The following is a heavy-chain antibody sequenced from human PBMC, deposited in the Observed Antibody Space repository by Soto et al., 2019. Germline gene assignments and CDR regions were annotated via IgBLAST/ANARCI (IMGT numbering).Heavy chain of an antibody. CDR2: MSYDGSNK. CDR3: ARDPGLLRGGVIDPCMDV. CDR1: GFTFSSYA. Sequence: GGSLRLSCAASGFTFSSYAMHWVRKAPGKGLEWMAVMSYDGSNKYYADSVKARFTISRDNSKNTLYLQMNSLRAEDTAVYYCARDPGLLRGGVIDPCMDVWGQGTTVTVSS. D-gene: IGHD3-3*01. V-gene: IGHV3-30-3*01. J-gene: IGHJ6*02.